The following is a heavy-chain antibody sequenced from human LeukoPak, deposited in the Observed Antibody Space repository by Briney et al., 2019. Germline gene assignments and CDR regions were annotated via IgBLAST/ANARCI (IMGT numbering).Heavy chain of an antibody. D-gene: IGHD4-17*01. Sequence: ASVKVSCKASGYTFTSYGISWVRQAPGQGLEWMGWISVYNGDTNYAQKFQGRVIMTTDTSTSTAYMDLRSLTSDDTAVYYCARSQGATVTTDFDYWGQGTLVTVSS. CDR3: ARSQGATVTTDFDY. V-gene: IGHV1-18*01. CDR2: ISVYNGDT. CDR1: GYTFTSYG. J-gene: IGHJ4*01.